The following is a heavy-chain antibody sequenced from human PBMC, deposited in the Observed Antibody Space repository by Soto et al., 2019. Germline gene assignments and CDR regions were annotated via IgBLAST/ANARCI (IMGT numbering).Heavy chain of an antibody. CDR1: GFTFSSYA. V-gene: IGHV3-64*01. J-gene: IGHJ5*02. D-gene: IGHD4-17*01. CDR2: ISSNGGST. CDR3: ARVRYGDYEREPFDP. Sequence: GGSLRLSCAASGFTFSSYAMHWVRQAPGKGLEYVSAISSNGGSTYYANSVKGRFTISRDNSKNTLYLQMGSLRAEDMAVYYCARVRYGDYEREPFDPWGQGTLVTVSS.